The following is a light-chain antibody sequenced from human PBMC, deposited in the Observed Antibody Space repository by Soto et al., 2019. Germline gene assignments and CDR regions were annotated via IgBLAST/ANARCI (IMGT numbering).Light chain of an antibody. CDR3: GSWDSSLSAYV. J-gene: IGLJ1*01. Sequence: QSVLTQPPSVSAAPGQKVTISCSVSSSNIGGNSVSWYQQLPGTAPKLLIYDDNKRPSGIPDRFSGSKSGTSATLGITGLQTGDEADYYCGSWDSSLSAYVFGTGTKVTVL. CDR2: DDN. V-gene: IGLV1-51*01. CDR1: SSNIGGNS.